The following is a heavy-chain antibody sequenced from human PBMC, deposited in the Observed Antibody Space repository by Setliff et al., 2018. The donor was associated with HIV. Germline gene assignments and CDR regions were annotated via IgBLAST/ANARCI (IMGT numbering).Heavy chain of an antibody. J-gene: IGHJ6*02. V-gene: IGHV4-59*01. D-gene: IGHD6-13*01. Sequence: SETLSLTCTGSGGCISSYYWGWIRQPPGKGLEWIGYIYYSGSTNYNPSLKSQVTISVDTSKNQFSLKLSSVTVVETAVYYCAIASFGDSSSWYGLYYYHGMDVWAQGTTVTVSS. CDR1: GGCISSYY. CDR3: AIASFGDSSSWYGLYYYHGMDV. CDR2: IYYSGST.